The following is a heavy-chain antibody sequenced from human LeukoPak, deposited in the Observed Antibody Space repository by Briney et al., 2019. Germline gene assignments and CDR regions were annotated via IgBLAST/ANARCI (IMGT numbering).Heavy chain of an antibody. J-gene: IGHJ3*02. V-gene: IGHV1-69*06. CDR3: ARDDFSSARAFDI. CDR1: GGTFNKYS. D-gene: IGHD6-13*01. Sequence: GSSVKVSCKASGGTFNKYSISWVRQAPGQGPEWMGGIIPMFVTANYAQKFQGRLTITADKSTSTAYMELNSLRSEDTAVYYCARDDFSSARAFDIWGQGTMVTVSS. CDR2: IIPMFVTA.